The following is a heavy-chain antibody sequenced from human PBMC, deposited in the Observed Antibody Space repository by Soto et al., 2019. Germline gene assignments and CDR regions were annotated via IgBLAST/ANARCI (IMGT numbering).Heavy chain of an antibody. V-gene: IGHV3-21*01. CDR2: ISSSSSYI. CDR3: ARVRRYYDSSGYFLFDY. Sequence: GGSLRLSCAASGFTFSSYSMNWVRQAPGKGLEWVSSISSSSSYIYYADSVKGRFTISRDNAKNSLYLQMNSLRAEDTAVYYCARVRRYYDSSGYFLFDYWGQGTLVTV. J-gene: IGHJ4*02. CDR1: GFTFSSYS. D-gene: IGHD3-22*01.